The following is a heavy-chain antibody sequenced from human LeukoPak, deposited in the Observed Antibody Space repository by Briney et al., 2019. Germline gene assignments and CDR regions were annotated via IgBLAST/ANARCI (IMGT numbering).Heavy chain of an antibody. V-gene: IGHV4-59*12. CDR2: IYYSGST. CDR1: GGSISSYY. J-gene: IGHJ4*02. CDR3: ASGRSYYDSSDYSQFDY. D-gene: IGHD3-22*01. Sequence: PSETLSLTCTVSGGSISSYYWSWIRQPPGKGLEWIGYIYYSGSTNYNPSLKSRVTISVDTSKNQFSLKLSSVTAADTAVYYCASGRSYYDSSDYSQFDYWGQGTLVTVSS.